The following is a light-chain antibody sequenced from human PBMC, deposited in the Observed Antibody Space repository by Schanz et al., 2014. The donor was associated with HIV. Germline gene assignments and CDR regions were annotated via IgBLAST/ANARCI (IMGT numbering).Light chain of an antibody. Sequence: QSVLTQPASVSGSPGQSITISCTGTSSDVGSYNLVSWYQQHPGKAPKLMIYEGSKRPSGVPDRFSGSKSGNTASLTISGLQAEDEADYYCCSYAGNYIWVFGGGTKLTVL. CDR2: EGS. V-gene: IGLV2-23*01. J-gene: IGLJ3*02. CDR1: SSDVGSYNL. CDR3: CSYAGNYIWV.